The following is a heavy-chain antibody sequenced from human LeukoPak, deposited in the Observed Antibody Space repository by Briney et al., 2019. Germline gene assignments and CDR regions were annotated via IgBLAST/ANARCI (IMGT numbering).Heavy chain of an antibody. D-gene: IGHD2-8*01. CDR2: ISSSSSYI. J-gene: IGHJ5*02. CDR1: GFTFSYYS. Sequence: PGGSLRLSCAASGFTFSYYSMNWVRQAPGKGLEWVSSISSSSSYIYYADSVKGRFTISRDNAKNSLYLQMNSLRAEDTAVYYCARGRGATGGGYASSLDPWGQGTLVTVSS. V-gene: IGHV3-21*06. CDR3: ARGRGATGGGYASSLDP.